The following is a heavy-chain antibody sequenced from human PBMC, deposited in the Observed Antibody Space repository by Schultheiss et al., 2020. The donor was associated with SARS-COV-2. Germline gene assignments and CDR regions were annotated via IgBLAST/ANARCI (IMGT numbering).Heavy chain of an antibody. Sequence: ASVKVSCKASGYTFTSYGISWVRQAPGQGLEWMGWISAYNGNTNYAQKLQGRVTMTTDTSTSTAYMELSSLRAEDTAVYYCAKGGLLYLSAFDIWGQGTMVTVSS. J-gene: IGHJ3*02. CDR1: GYTFTSYG. D-gene: IGHD2-2*02. CDR2: ISAYNGNT. CDR3: AKGGLLYLSAFDI. V-gene: IGHV1-18*01.